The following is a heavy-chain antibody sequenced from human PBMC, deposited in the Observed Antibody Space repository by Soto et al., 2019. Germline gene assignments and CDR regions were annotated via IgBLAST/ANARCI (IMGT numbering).Heavy chain of an antibody. CDR1: GFTFSSYS. CDR2: INSTSIYI. D-gene: IGHD4-17*01. J-gene: IGHJ4*02. CDR3: ARDIPGGDYVGGY. Sequence: EVQLVESGGGLVKPGGSLRLSCAASGFTFSSYSMNWVRQAPGKGLEWVSSINSTSIYIDYADSVKGRFTISRDNAKNSLYLQMNSLRAEDTAVYYCARDIPGGDYVGGYWGQGTLVTVSS. V-gene: IGHV3-21*01.